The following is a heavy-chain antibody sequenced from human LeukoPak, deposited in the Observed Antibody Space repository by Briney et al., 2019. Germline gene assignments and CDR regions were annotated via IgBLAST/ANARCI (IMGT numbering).Heavy chain of an antibody. V-gene: IGHV3-23*01. CDR2: ISGSGGST. J-gene: IGHJ4*02. Sequence: AGGSLRLSCAASGFTFSSYAMTWVRQAPGKGLEWVSAISGSGGSTYDADSVKGRFTISRDNSKNTLYLQMNSLRADDTAVYYCANAPSYGLPLYWGQGTLVTVSP. CDR1: GFTFSSYA. D-gene: IGHD5-24*01. CDR3: ANAPSYGLPLY.